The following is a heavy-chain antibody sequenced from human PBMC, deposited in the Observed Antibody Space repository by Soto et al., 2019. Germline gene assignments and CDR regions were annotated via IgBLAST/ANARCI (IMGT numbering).Heavy chain of an antibody. V-gene: IGHV3-21*01. CDR3: ARDRWPDILTGYPRGEAFDI. D-gene: IGHD3-9*01. Sequence: GGSLRLSCAASGFTFSSYSMNWVRQAPGKGLEWVSSISSSSSYIYYADSVKGRFTISRDNAKNSLYLQMNSLRAEDTAVYYCARDRWPDILTGYPRGEAFDIWGQGTMVTV. J-gene: IGHJ3*02. CDR1: GFTFSSYS. CDR2: ISSSSSYI.